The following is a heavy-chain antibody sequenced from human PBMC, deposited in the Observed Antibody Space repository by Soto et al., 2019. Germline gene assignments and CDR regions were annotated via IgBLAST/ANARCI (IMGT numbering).Heavy chain of an antibody. CDR1: GFTFSIYA. D-gene: IGHD6-19*01. CDR2: ISYDGTKT. J-gene: IGHJ4*02. V-gene: IGHV3-30*18. Sequence: QVQLVESGGGVVQPGRSLRVSCAASGFTFSIYAMHWVRQAPGTGLEWVAVISYDGTKTYYADSVKGRFTISRDNSKNTVYLQMHSLRDEDTAVYYCAKDQGPPRQWLIDPFDYWGQGTLVTVSP. CDR3: AKDQGPPRQWLIDPFDY.